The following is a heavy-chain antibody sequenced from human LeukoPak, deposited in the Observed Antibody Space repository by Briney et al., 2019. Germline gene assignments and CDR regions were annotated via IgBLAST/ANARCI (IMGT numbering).Heavy chain of an antibody. CDR2: ITSSSSYM. D-gene: IGHD6-19*01. J-gene: IGHJ4*02. CDR3: ARGGSLGY. V-gene: IGHV3-21*01. Sequence: PGGSLRLSCAASGFTFSDYNMNWVRQAPGKGLEWVSSITSSSSYMYYADSVKGRFTISRDNAGHSLYLQMNSLRAEDTAVYYCARGGSLGYWGQGTLVTVST. CDR1: GFTFSDYN.